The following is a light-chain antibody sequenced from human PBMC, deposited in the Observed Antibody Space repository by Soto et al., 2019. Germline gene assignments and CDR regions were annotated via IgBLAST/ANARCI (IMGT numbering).Light chain of an antibody. Sequence: EIVMTQSPATLSVSPGERATLSCRASQSVSSNLAWYQQKPGQAPRLLISGASTRATGIPARFSGSGSGTEFTLTINSLQSEDFAVYFCQQYNNCPLTFGQGTKVEI. V-gene: IGKV3-15*01. J-gene: IGKJ1*01. CDR3: QQYNNCPLT. CDR1: QSVSSN. CDR2: GAS.